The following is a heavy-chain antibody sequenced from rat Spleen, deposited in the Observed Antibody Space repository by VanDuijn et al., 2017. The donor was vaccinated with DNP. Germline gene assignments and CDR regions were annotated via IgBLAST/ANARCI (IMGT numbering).Heavy chain of an antibody. D-gene: IGHD1-7*01. V-gene: IGHV5S10*01. CDR2: IIYDGSST. Sequence: EVQLVESGGGLVQPGNSLNLSCAASGFTFSDYAMAWVRQSPKKGLEWVATIIYDGSSTYYRDSVRGRFTISRDYARSTLYLQMDSLRSEDTATYYCATSSYFGYDYGFAYWGQGTLVTVSS. CDR3: ATSSYFGYDYGFAY. J-gene: IGHJ3*01. CDR1: GFTFSDYA.